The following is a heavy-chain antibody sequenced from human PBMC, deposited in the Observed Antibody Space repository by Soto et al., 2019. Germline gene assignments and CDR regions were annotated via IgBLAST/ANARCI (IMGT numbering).Heavy chain of an antibody. D-gene: IGHD3-16*01. CDR1: GFSLITGGVS. V-gene: IGHV2-5*02. CDR3: SHRRGMIMDV. CDR2: ISGDDEK. Sequence: QITLKESGPTQVKPTQTLTLTCTFSGFSLITGGVSVAWIRQPPGKALEWLALISGDDEKRYNPSLSSRLTIXXDPTKNQVVFTMTNMDPLDTATYYCSHRRGMIMDVWGQGTTVTVSS. J-gene: IGHJ6*02.